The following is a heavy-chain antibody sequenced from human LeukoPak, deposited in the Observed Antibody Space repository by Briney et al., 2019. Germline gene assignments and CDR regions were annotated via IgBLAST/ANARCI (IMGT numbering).Heavy chain of an antibody. Sequence: ASVKVSCKASGYTFTSYYMHWVRQAPGQGLEWMGIINPSGGSTSYAQKLQGRVTMTRDTSTSTVYMELSSLRSEDTAVYYCAREGGYYDSSGNSLDYWGQGTLVTVSS. V-gene: IGHV1-46*01. D-gene: IGHD3-22*01. J-gene: IGHJ4*02. CDR1: GYTFTSYY. CDR2: INPSGGST. CDR3: AREGGYYDSSGNSLDY.